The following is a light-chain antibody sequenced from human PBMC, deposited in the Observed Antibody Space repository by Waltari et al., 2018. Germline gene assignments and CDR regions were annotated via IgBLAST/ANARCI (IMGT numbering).Light chain of an antibody. CDR3: QQYNSNSLLT. J-gene: IGKJ4*01. V-gene: IGKV1-5*03. Sequence: DIQMPQSPSTLSASVGYIVTITCRASQSINNRLAWYQQKPGKAPNLLIYKASTLETGVPSRFSGSGSGTEFTLTISSLQPDDFATYYCQQYNSNSLLTFGGGTKVEIK. CDR2: KAS. CDR1: QSINNR.